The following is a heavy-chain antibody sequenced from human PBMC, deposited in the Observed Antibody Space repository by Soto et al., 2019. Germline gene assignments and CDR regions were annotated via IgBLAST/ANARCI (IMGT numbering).Heavy chain of an antibody. CDR3: AKDLSPEGYYYMDV. CDR1: GFTXSSYA. CDR2: ISGSGGST. V-gene: IGHV3-23*01. J-gene: IGHJ6*03. Sequence: EVQLLEXGGGLVXXXXXLRXXCAAXGFTXSSYAMSWVRQAPGXGXXWVSAISGSGGSTYYADSVKGRFTISXXXXXXXXXXXXXXXXAEDTAVYYCAKDLSPEGYYYMDVWGKGTTVTVXS. D-gene: IGHD3-10*01.